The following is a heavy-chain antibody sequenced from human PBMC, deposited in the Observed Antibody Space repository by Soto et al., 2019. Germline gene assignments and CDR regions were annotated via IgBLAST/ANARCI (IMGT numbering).Heavy chain of an antibody. CDR2: ISYDGSNK. V-gene: IGHV3-30*18. CDR1: GFTFSSYG. Sequence: HPGGSLRLSCAASGFTFSSYGMHWVRQAPGKGLEWVAVISYDGSNKYYADSVKGRFTISRDNSKNTLYLQMNSLRAEDTAVYYCAKGQSRGPAAMLVFWGQGTLVTVSS. D-gene: IGHD2-2*01. J-gene: IGHJ4*02. CDR3: AKGQSRGPAAMLVF.